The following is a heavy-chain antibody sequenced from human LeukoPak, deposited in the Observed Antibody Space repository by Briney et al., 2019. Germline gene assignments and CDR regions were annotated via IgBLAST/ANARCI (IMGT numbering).Heavy chain of an antibody. D-gene: IGHD3-10*01. CDR3: ARDFGAGWEEPKYSFDY. CDR1: GFTFSSYP. J-gene: IGHJ4*02. CDR2: ISYDGSKK. V-gene: IGHV3-30-3*01. Sequence: GRSLRLSCAASGFTFSSYPLHWVRQVPGKGLEWVAVISYDGSKKYYADSVKGRFTISRDNSKNTLYLQMNSLKPEDTAVYHCARDFGAGWEEPKYSFDYWGQGILVTVSS.